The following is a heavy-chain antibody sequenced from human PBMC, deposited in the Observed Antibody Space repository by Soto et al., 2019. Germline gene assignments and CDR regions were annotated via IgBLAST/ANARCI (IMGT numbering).Heavy chain of an antibody. CDR1: GGSISSGGYY. CDR3: APRGIQHNWFDP. J-gene: IGHJ5*02. D-gene: IGHD5-18*01. CDR2: IYYSGST. Sequence: QVQLQESGPGLVKPSQTLSLTCTVSGGSISSGGYYWSWIRQHPGKGLEWIGYIYYSGSTYYNPSLKSGVTISVDTSKNQFSLKLSSVTAADTAVYYCAPRGIQHNWFDPWGQGTLVTVSS. V-gene: IGHV4-31*03.